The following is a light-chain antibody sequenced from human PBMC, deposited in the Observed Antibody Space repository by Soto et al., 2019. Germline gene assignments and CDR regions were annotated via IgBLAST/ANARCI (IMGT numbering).Light chain of an antibody. CDR3: QQYDNSPWT. Sequence: EIVLTQSPGTLSLSPGERATLSCRASQSVSSSFLAWYQQKPGQAPRLLIYGASSRATGIPDRFSGSGSGTDFTLTISRLEPEGFAVYYCQQYDNSPWTFGQGTKVEIK. CDR1: QSVSSSF. V-gene: IGKV3-20*01. CDR2: GAS. J-gene: IGKJ1*01.